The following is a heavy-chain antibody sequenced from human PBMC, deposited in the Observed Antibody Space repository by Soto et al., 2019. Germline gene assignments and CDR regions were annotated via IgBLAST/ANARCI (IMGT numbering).Heavy chain of an antibody. CDR3: TTDEGIRDFYWLLSDDAFDI. Sequence: EVQLVESGGGLVKPGGSLRLSCAASGFTFSNAWMSWVRQAPGKGLEWVGRIKSKTDGGTTDYAAPVKGRFTISRDDPKNTLYMQMNSLTTEDTAVDYCTTDEGIRDFYWLLSDDAFDIWGQGTMVTVSS. J-gene: IGHJ3*02. D-gene: IGHD3-9*01. CDR2: IKSKTDGGTT. CDR1: GFTFSNAW. V-gene: IGHV3-15*01.